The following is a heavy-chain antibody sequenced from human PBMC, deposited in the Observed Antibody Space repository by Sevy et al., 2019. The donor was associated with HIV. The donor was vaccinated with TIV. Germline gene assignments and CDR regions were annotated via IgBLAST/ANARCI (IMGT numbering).Heavy chain of an antibody. CDR1: VDSFNGHY. CDR2: VDHTGNI. CDR3: ETEPIEAPGRGYFDI. Sequence: SETLSLTCAVYVDSFNGHYWSWIRQVPGRGLEWIGEVDHTGNINYNPALKNGLAMSVNRSKNQFSLNLTSLTAADTAVYYCETEPIEAPGRGYFDIWGHGNRVTVSS. J-gene: IGHJ4*03. D-gene: IGHD6-13*01. V-gene: IGHV4-34*01.